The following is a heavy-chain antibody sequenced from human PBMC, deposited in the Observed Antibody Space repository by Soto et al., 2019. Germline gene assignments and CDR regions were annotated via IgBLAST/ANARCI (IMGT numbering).Heavy chain of an antibody. V-gene: IGHV1-18*01. CDR3: ARDRVATIENWYFDL. CDR1: GYTFTSYG. CDR2: ISAYNGNT. J-gene: IGHJ2*01. D-gene: IGHD5-12*01. Sequence: ASVKVSCKASGYTFTSYGISWVRRAPGQGLEWMGWISAYNGNTNYAQKLQGRVTMTTDTSTSTAYMELRSLRSDDTAVYYCARDRVATIENWYFDLWGRGTLVTVSS.